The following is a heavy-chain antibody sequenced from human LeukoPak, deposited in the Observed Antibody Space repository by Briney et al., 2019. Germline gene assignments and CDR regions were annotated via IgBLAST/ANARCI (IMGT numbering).Heavy chain of an antibody. D-gene: IGHD1-26*01. CDR1: GASVSSASY. CDR3: ARSRAFNSGAFDP. CDR2: IYNGVNT. V-gene: IGHV4-61*01. Sequence: SETLSLTCTVSGASVSSASYWSWIRQPPGKGVEWIAHIYNGVNTNYNPSLKSRVTISVDTSKNQFSLRLDSVTAADTAVYYCARSRAFNSGAFDPWGQGSLVTVSS. J-gene: IGHJ5*02.